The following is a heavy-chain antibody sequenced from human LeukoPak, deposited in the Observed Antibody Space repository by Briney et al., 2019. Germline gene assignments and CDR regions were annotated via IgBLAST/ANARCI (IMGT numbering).Heavy chain of an antibody. V-gene: IGHV4-39*07. CDR2: IYYSGST. J-gene: IGHJ5*02. D-gene: IGHD3-22*01. CDR1: GGSISSSSYY. Sequence: PSETLSLTCTVSGGSISSSSYYWGWIRQPPGKGLEWIGSIYYSGSTYYNPSLKSRVTISVDTSKNQFSLKLSSVTAADTAVYYCARADSSGSNKENPRRARSWFDPWGQGTLVTVSS. CDR3: ARADSSGSNKENPRRARSWFDP.